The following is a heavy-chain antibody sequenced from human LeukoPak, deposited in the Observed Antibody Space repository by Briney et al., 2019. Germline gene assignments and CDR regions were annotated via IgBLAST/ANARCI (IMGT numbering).Heavy chain of an antibody. V-gene: IGHV3-30-3*01. J-gene: IGHJ4*02. D-gene: IGHD5-12*01. CDR2: ISYDGSNK. CDR1: GFTFSSYA. Sequence: PGGSLRLSCAASGFTFSSYAMHWVRQAPGKGLEWVAVISYDGSNKYYADSVKGRFTISRDNSKNTLYLQMNSLRAEDTAVYYCARDLDGGYPYYFDYWGQGTLVTVSS. CDR3: ARDLDGGYPYYFDY.